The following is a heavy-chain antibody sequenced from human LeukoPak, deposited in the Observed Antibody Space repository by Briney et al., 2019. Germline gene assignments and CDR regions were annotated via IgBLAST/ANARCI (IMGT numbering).Heavy chain of an antibody. CDR2: INTNTGNP. V-gene: IGHV7-4-1*02. D-gene: IGHD1-26*01. J-gene: IGHJ4*02. CDR1: GYSFTSYA. Sequence: GASVKVSCKASGYSFTSYAMNWVRQAPGQGLEWMGWINTNTGNPTYAQGFTGRFVFSLDTSVSTAYLQISSLKAEDTAVYYCARDGSEEWELLLDNWGQGTLVTVSS. CDR3: ARDGSEEWELLLDN.